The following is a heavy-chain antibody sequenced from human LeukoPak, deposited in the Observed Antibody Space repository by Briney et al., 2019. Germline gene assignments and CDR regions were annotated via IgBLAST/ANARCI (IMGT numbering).Heavy chain of an antibody. D-gene: IGHD6-13*01. V-gene: IGHV3-23*01. Sequence: GGSLRLSCAASGFTFSSYAMSWVRQAPGKGLEWVSAISGSGGSTYYADSVKGRFSISRDNSKNTLYLQMNSLRAEDTAVYYCAKDSAAYYYYYMDVWGKGTTVTVSS. CDR3: AKDSAAYYYYYMDV. CDR1: GFTFSSYA. J-gene: IGHJ6*03. CDR2: ISGSGGST.